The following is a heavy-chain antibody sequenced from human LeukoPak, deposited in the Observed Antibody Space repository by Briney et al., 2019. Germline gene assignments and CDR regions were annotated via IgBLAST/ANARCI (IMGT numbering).Heavy chain of an antibody. CDR1: GFSLSTSGVG. Sequence: SGPTLVNPTQTLTLTCTSSGFSLSTSGVGVGWIRQPPGKALEWLALIYWNDDKRYSPSLKSRLTITKDTSKNQVVLTMTNMDPVDTATYYCAHSYYDSSGYPLTPFRWDHWGQGTLVTVSS. J-gene: IGHJ4*02. CDR2: IYWNDDK. D-gene: IGHD3-22*01. V-gene: IGHV2-5*01. CDR3: AHSYYDSSGYPLTPFRWDH.